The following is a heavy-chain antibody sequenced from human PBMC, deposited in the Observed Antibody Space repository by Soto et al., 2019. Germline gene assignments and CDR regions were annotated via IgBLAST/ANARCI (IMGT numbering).Heavy chain of an antibody. Sequence: GECLKISCTGSGYSFSTSWIAWVRQMPGKGMEWMGIIYPGDSDTRYSPSFQGQVTISADKSISTAYLQWSSLKASDTAKSSWVHSPSHWFFLTNYGTAVWGPGT. V-gene: IGHV5-51*01. CDR1: GYSFSTSW. D-gene: IGHD3-9*01. CDR3: VHSPSHWFFLTNYGTAV. J-gene: IGHJ6*02. CDR2: IYPGDSDT.